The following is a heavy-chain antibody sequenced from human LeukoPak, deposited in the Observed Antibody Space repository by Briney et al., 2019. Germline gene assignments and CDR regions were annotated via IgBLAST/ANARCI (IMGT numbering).Heavy chain of an antibody. J-gene: IGHJ4*02. V-gene: IGHV4-39*01. CDR1: GGSISSSSYY. CDR2: IYYSGST. D-gene: IGHD2-21*02. CDR3: PRVRKVTAIPAFGTFDY. Sequence: PSETLSLTCTASGGSISSSSYYWGWIRQPPGEGLEWIGSIYYSGSTYYNPSLKSRVTISVETSKNQFSLKLSSVTAADTAVYYCPRVRKVTAIPAFGTFDYWGQGTLVTVSS.